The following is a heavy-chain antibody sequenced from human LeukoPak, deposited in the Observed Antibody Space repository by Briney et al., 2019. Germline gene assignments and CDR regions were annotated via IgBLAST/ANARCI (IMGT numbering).Heavy chain of an antibody. J-gene: IGHJ5*02. CDR1: GYTFTGYY. V-gene: IGHV1-2*02. CDR2: INPNSGGT. CDR3: ARVLSVVGGKGGNWFDP. D-gene: IGHD1-26*01. Sequence: GASVKVFCKASGYTFTGYYMHWVRQAPGQGLEWMGWINPNSGGTNYAQKFQGRVTMARDTSISTAYMELSRLRSDDTAVYYCARVLSVVGGKGGNWFDPWGQGTLVTVSS.